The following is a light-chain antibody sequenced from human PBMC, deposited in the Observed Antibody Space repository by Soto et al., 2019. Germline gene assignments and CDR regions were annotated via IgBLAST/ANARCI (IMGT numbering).Light chain of an antibody. J-gene: IGKJ1*01. CDR1: QSVLYSSNNKNY. CDR3: QQYYSTPWT. Sequence: DIVMTQSPDPLAVSLGERATINCKSSQSVLYSSNNKNYLAWYQHKPGQPPKLLIYWASTRESGVPGRFSGSWSGTDFTLTISSLQAEDVAVYYCQQYYSTPWTFGQGTKVEIK. V-gene: IGKV4-1*01. CDR2: WAS.